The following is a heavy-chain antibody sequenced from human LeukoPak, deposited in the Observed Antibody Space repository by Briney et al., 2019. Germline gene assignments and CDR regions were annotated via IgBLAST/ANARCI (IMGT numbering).Heavy chain of an antibody. V-gene: IGHV3-48*03. CDR2: MSSRGSII. CDR1: GLTFSSYV. Sequence: GESLRHSCAASGLTFSSYVMTWVRQAPAKGLEGVSYMSSRGSIIFYADSVKGRFTISRDNAKNSLYLQMDSLRVEDTAVYYCARGAAGGMYNWFDPWGQGTLVTVSS. D-gene: IGHD6-13*01. J-gene: IGHJ5*02. CDR3: ARGAAGGMYNWFDP.